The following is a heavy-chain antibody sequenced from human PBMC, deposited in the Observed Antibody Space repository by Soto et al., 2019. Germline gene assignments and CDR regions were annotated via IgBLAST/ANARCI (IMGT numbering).Heavy chain of an antibody. Sequence: QVQLVQSGAEVKKPGASVKVSCKASGYTFTSYDINWVRQATGQGLEWMGWMNPNSGNTGYAQKFQGRVTMTRNTSISTAYMELSSLRSEDTAVYYCARGRYDILTGYSPLDYWGQGTLVTVSS. CDR1: GYTFTSYD. V-gene: IGHV1-8*01. CDR2: MNPNSGNT. J-gene: IGHJ4*02. CDR3: ARGRYDILTGYSPLDY. D-gene: IGHD3-9*01.